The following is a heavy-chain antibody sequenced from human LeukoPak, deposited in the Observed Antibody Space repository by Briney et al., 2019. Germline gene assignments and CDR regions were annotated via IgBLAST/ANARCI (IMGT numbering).Heavy chain of an antibody. V-gene: IGHV3-7*01. D-gene: IGHD6-13*01. Sequence: GGSLRLSYAASGFNFTNYWMLWVRQAPGKGREWVANINQGGSERYYVDSVKGRFTISRDNARNSLYLQMNSLSVEDTVVYYCARARGASDSSRCLQDWGQGTL. CDR3: ARARGASDSSRCLQD. J-gene: IGHJ4*02. CDR2: INQGGSER. CDR1: GFNFTNYW.